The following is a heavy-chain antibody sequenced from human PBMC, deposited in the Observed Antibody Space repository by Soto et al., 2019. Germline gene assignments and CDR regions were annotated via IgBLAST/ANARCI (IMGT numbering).Heavy chain of an antibody. D-gene: IGHD3-10*01. J-gene: IGHJ5*02. Sequence: PSETLSLTCTVSGGSFSSGDYYWSWIRQPPGKGLEWIGYIYYSGSAYYNPSLKSRVTMSVDTSKNEFSLRLSSVTAADTAVYYCARVLYYGSGTSDLWGQGTLVTVSS. CDR2: IYYSGSA. CDR3: ARVLYYGSGTSDL. CDR1: GGSFSSGDYY. V-gene: IGHV4-30-4*01.